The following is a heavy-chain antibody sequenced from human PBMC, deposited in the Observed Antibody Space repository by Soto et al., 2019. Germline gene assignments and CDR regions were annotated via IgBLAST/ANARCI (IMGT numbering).Heavy chain of an antibody. CDR1: GGTFSSYA. Sequence: QVQLVQSGAEVKKPGSSVKVSCKASGGTFSSYAISWVRQAPGQGLEWMGGIIPIFGTANYAQKFQGRVTIXXDXSXXTAYMELSSLRSEDTAVYYCARDDNWNSFWIWFDPWGQGTLVTVSS. V-gene: IGHV1-69*12. J-gene: IGHJ5*02. CDR3: ARDDNWNSFWIWFDP. D-gene: IGHD1-7*01. CDR2: IIPIFGTA.